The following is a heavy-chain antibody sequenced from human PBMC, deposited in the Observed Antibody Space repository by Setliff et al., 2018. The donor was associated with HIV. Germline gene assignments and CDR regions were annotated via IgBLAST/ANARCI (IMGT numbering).Heavy chain of an antibody. Sequence: GASVKVSCKAFTNDFSSQSFSWVRQAPGQGLEWMGWISAYNGNRRYRQTLQDRVTMTTKTSTTTAYLELRNLRSDDTAVYFCTSDITAAGKGGNWGQGTLVTVSS. J-gene: IGHJ4*02. CDR1: TNDFSSQS. CDR2: ISAYNGNR. D-gene: IGHD6-13*01. CDR3: TSDITAAGKGGN. V-gene: IGHV1-18*01.